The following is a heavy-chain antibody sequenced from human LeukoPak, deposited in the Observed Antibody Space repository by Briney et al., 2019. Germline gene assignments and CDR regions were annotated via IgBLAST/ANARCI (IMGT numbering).Heavy chain of an antibody. D-gene: IGHD3-16*01. CDR1: GFNFGYFA. CDR3: AKAKSWGATPYYFDS. V-gene: IGHV3-9*01. CDR2: ISWNGGSV. Sequence: SLKTSCAASGFNFGYFALPWGREVSGEGLGWVSGISWNGGSVGYADSVKGRFTISRDNAKNSLYLQMNTLRAEDTALYYCAKAKSWGATPYYFDSWGQGTLVTVSS. J-gene: IGHJ4*02.